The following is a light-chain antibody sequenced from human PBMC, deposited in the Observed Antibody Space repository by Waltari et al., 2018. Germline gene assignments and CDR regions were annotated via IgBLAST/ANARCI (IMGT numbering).Light chain of an antibody. J-gene: IGLJ2*01. V-gene: IGLV2-14*03. Sequence: QSVLTQPASVSGSPGQSITISCTGTSNDIGDYNYISWYQQHPGKGPKLLIYDVSSRPSGVSQRFAGSKSGHTASLTLSGLQAEDEGYYYCSSYSTTTTLVVFGGGTKLTVL. CDR2: DVS. CDR3: SSYSTTTTLVV. CDR1: SNDIGDYNY.